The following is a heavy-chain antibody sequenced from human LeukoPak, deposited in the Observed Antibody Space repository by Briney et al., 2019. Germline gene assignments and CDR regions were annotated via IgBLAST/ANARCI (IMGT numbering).Heavy chain of an antibody. D-gene: IGHD6-19*01. CDR2: IYYSGST. V-gene: IGHV4-39*01. CDR1: GGSISSSSYY. Sequence: SETLSLTCTVSGGSISSSSYYWGWIRQPPGKGLEWIGSIYYSGSTYYNPSLKSRVTISVDTSKNQFSLKLSSVTAADTAVYYCASRATGPYQSGWSYDAFDNWGQGTMVTVSS. J-gene: IGHJ3*02. CDR3: ASRATGPYQSGWSYDAFDN.